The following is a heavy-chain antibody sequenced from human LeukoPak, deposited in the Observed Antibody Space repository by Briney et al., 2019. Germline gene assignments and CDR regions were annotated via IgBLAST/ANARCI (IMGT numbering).Heavy chain of an antibody. CDR1: GDSIITSRYY. Sequence: PSETLSLTCTVSGDSIITSRYYWAWIRQPPRKGLEWIGSISYSGSTNYDPSLKSRVTISVDTSKNQFSLQLSSVTAADTAFYYCVRERSFFGENYWGQGTLVTVSS. CDR2: ISYSGST. J-gene: IGHJ4*02. D-gene: IGHD3-10*01. CDR3: VRERSFFGENY. V-gene: IGHV4-39*02.